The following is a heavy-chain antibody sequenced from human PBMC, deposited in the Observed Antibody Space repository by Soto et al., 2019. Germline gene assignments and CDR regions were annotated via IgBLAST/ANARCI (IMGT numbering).Heavy chain of an antibody. CDR1: GGSISSYY. CDR3: ARRYGSCFDS. CDR2: IYYSGST. J-gene: IGHJ4*02. D-gene: IGHD5-18*01. V-gene: IGHV4-59*08. Sequence: QVQLQESGPGLVKPSETLSLPCTVSGGSISSYYWSWIRQPPGKGLEWIGYIYYSGSTNYNPSLKTRITISVDTANTQSSLKLSSVTAADTAVYYCARRYGSCFDSWGQGTLVTVSS.